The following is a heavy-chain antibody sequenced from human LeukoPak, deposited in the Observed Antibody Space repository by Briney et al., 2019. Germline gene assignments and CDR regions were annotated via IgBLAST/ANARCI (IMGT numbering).Heavy chain of an antibody. Sequence: ASVKVSCKASGGTFSSYAISWVRQAPGQGLEWMGGIIPIFGTANYAQKFQGRVTITADKSTSTAYMELSSLRSEDTAVYYCARDMTTVTTSFEALDIWGQGTMVTVSS. CDR2: IIPIFGTA. V-gene: IGHV1-69*06. CDR3: ARDMTTVTTSFEALDI. CDR1: GGTFSSYA. D-gene: IGHD4-17*01. J-gene: IGHJ3*02.